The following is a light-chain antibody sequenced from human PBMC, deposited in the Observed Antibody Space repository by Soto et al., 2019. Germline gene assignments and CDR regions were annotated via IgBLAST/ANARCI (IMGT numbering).Light chain of an antibody. CDR2: AAS. CDR1: QTIMTY. Sequence: DIQMTQSPSSLSASVGDEVTITCRASQTIMTYLNWYQLKPGKPPRLLIYAASSLQSGVPSRFSGSGSGTEFTLTISSLQSEDFAVYYCQQYNNWPRTFGQGTKVE. V-gene: IGKV1-39*01. J-gene: IGKJ1*01. CDR3: QQYNNWPRT.